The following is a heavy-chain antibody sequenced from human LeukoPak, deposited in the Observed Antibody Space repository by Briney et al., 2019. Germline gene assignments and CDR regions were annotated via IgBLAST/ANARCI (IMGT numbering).Heavy chain of an antibody. Sequence: SETLSLTCTVSGGSISSYYWSWIRQPPGKGLEWIGYIYYSGSTNYNPSLKSRVTISVDTSKNQFSLKLSSVTAADTAVYYCAGGRYDYDFWSGYYYYYGMDVWGQGTTVTVSS. CDR1: GGSISSYY. J-gene: IGHJ6*02. D-gene: IGHD3-3*01. V-gene: IGHV4-59*01. CDR2: IYYSGST. CDR3: AGGRYDYDFWSGYYYYYGMDV.